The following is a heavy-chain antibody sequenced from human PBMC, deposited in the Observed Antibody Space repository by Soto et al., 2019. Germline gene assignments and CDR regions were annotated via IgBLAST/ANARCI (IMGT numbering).Heavy chain of an antibody. CDR1: GFTFGSYG. J-gene: IGHJ4*02. V-gene: IGHV3-30*03. CDR2: ISYDGSNK. D-gene: IGHD6-13*01. CDR3: ATLYSTNAASFDY. Sequence: LRLSCAASGFTFGSYGMHWVRQAPGKGLEWVAVISYDGSNKYYADSVKGRFTISRDNSKNTLYLQMNSLRAEDTAVYYCATLYSTNAASFDYWGQGTLVTVS.